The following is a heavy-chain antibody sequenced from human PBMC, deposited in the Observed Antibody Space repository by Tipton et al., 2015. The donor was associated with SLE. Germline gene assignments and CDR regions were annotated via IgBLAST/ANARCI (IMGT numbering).Heavy chain of an antibody. CDR3: ARGRIAVAGNHFDY. V-gene: IGHV4-61*02. CDR2: IYTSGST. J-gene: IGHJ4*02. CDR1: GGSISSGSYY. Sequence: TLSLTCTVSGGSISSGSYYWSWIRQPAGKGLEWIGRIYTSGSTNYNPSLKSRVTISVDTSKNQSSLKLSSVTAADTAVYYCARGRIAVAGNHFDYWGQGTLVTVSS. D-gene: IGHD6-19*01.